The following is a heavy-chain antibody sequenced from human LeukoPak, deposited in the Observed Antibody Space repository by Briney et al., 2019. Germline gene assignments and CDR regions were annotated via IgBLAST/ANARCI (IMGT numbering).Heavy chain of an antibody. CDR2: IHHSGST. CDR3: ATHDILTGMLKPLDS. V-gene: IGHV4-4*02. J-gene: IGHJ3*02. CDR1: GGSISSNKW. D-gene: IGHD3-9*01. Sequence: KPSGTLSLTCAVSGGSISSNKWWSWVRQPPGKGLEWIGEIHHSGSTNYNPSLKSRVTIVVDKSKNQFSLKVRSVTAADTAVYHCATHDILTGMLKPLDSWGLGTMVNVSS.